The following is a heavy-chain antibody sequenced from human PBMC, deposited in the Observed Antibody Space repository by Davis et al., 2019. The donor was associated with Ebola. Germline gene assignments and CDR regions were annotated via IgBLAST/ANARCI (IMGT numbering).Heavy chain of an antibody. D-gene: IGHD2-15*01. Sequence: ASVKVSCKVSGYTLSELSIHWVRQAPGKGLEWMGGFESEDGETTYAQEFQGRLTLTEDTSTDTAYMELSSLRSEDTAVYYCTTLQEGYRSGGSHYRGSWFDPWGQGTLVTVSS. CDR2: FESEDGET. CDR1: GYTLSELS. CDR3: TTLQEGYRSGGSHYRGSWFDP. J-gene: IGHJ5*02. V-gene: IGHV1-24*01.